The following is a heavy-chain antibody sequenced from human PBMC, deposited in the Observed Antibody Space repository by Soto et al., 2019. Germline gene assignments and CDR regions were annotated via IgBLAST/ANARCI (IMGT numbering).Heavy chain of an antibody. CDR3: ARVGGINWFDT. CDR1: GGSISSSY. D-gene: IGHD3-16*01. V-gene: IGHV4-59*12. Sequence: SETLSLTCTVSGGSISSSYWSWIRQPPGKGLEWIGYIYDSGSTYYNSSLKSRVTMSVDTSKNQFSLNLSSVTAADTAVYYCARVGGINWFDTWGQGTLVTVSS. CDR2: IYDSGST. J-gene: IGHJ5*02.